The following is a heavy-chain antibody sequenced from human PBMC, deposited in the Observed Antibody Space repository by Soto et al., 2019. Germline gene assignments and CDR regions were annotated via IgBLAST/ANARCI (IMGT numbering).Heavy chain of an antibody. CDR3: AKDKMDGIAAAGFDY. CDR2: ISGSGGST. CDR1: GFTFSSYA. D-gene: IGHD6-13*01. J-gene: IGHJ4*02. Sequence: GGSLRLSCAASGFTFSSYAMSWVRQAPGKGLEWVSAISGSGGSTYYADSVKGRFTISRDNSKNTLYLQMNSLRAEDTAVYYCAKDKMDGIAAAGFDYCGQGTLVTVSS. V-gene: IGHV3-23*01.